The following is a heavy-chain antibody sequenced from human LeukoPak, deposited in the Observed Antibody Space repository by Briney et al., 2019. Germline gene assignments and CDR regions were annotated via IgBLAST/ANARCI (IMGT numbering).Heavy chain of an antibody. CDR1: GYTFINYG. V-gene: IGHV1-3*04. Sequence: GASVKVSCKTSGYTFINYGMHWVRQAPRQSLVWMGWINTGNGNTKSSQKFQDRVTLSRDTSASTAYMELNSLSSEGTAVYYCARVPLHDASGHYYSHWGQGTLVTVSS. CDR3: ARVPLHDASGHYYSH. D-gene: IGHD3-22*01. CDR2: INTGNGNT. J-gene: IGHJ1*01.